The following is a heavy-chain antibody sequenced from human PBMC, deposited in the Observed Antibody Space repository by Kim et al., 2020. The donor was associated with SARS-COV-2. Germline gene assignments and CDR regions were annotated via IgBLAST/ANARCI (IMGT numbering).Heavy chain of an antibody. CDR3: ARDVEMATITVRWFDP. Sequence: ASVKVSCKASGYTFTSYYMHWVRQAPGQGLEWMGIINPSGGSTSYAQKFQGRVTMTRDTSTSTVYMELSSLRSEDTAVYYCARDVEMATITVRWFDPWGQGTLVTVSS. CDR2: INPSGGST. D-gene: IGHD5-12*01. CDR1: GYTFTSYY. V-gene: IGHV1-46*01. J-gene: IGHJ5*02.